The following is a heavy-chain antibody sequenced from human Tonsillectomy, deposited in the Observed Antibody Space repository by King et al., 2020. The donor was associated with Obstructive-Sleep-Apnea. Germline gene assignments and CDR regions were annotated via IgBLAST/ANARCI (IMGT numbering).Heavy chain of an antibody. CDR3: ARDFKGFDY. CDR2: ISYDGSNK. J-gene: IGHJ4*02. Sequence: VQLVESGGGVVQPGRSLRLSCAASGFMFNNYPMHWVRQAPGKGLEWVAVISYDGSNKYYTESVKGRFTISRDSSKNTLYLQMNSLRAEDTAVYYCARDFKGFDYWGQGTLVSVSS. CDR1: GFMFNNYP. V-gene: IGHV3-30*04.